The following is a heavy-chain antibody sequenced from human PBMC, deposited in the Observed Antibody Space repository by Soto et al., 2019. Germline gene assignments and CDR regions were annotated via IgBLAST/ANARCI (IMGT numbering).Heavy chain of an antibody. D-gene: IGHD3-9*01. V-gene: IGHV3-23*01. CDR2: ISGSGGST. J-gene: IGHJ2*01. CDR1: GFTFSSYV. Sequence: EVQLLESGGGLVQPGGSLRLSCAASGFTFSSYVMSWVRQAPGKGLEWVSAISGSGGSTYYADSVKGRFTISRDNSKNTLYLQMNSLRAEDTAVYYCAKRDYDILTGYYGWYFDLWGRGTLVTVSS. CDR3: AKRDYDILTGYYGWYFDL.